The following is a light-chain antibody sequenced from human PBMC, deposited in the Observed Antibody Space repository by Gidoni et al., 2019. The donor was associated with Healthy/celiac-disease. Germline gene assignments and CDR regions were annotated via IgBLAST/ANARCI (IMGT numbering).Light chain of an antibody. CDR3: RSYDSSNWV. V-gene: IGLV6-57*02. CDR1: SSRIASNY. Sequence: NVMLTQPHSVSESPGKTVTISCTGSSSRIASNYVQWYQQRPCSAPTPVIYADNQRPSGVPDRFSGSIDRSSISASLTISGLKTADEADYYCRSYDSSNWVFGGGTKLTVL. J-gene: IGLJ3*02. CDR2: ADN.